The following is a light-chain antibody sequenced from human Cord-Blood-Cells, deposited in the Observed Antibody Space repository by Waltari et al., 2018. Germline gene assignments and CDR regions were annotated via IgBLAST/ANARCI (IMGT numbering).Light chain of an antibody. J-gene: IGLJ3*02. CDR2: EGS. CDR1: RRDVGSYNL. Sequence: QPALTQPASVSGSPGQSITIPCTGTRRDVGSYNLFSWYQQHPGKAPNLMIYEGSKRPSGVSNRFSGSKSGNTASLTISGLQAEDEADYYCCSYAGSSTWVFGGGTKLTVL. CDR3: CSYAGSSTWV. V-gene: IGLV2-23*01.